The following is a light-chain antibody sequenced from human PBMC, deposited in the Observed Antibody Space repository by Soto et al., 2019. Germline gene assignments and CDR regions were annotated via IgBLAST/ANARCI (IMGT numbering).Light chain of an antibody. CDR1: SSDVGGYDY. V-gene: IGLV2-11*01. CDR3: CSYAGSSTLV. Sequence: QSALTQPRSVSGSPGQSVTISCSGTSSDVGGYDYVSWYQHYPGKAPKLVIYDVSQRPSGVPDRFSGSKSGNTASLTITGLQTEDEADYYCCSYAGSSTLVFGGGTKVTVL. J-gene: IGLJ3*02. CDR2: DVS.